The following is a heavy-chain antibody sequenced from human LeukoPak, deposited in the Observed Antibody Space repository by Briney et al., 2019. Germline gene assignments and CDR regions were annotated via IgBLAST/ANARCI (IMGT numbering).Heavy chain of an antibody. J-gene: IGHJ4*02. CDR1: GYTFTSYA. D-gene: IGHD2-2*01. CDR3: ATYYCSTTSCYPYFFDY. CDR2: ISAYNGYT. Sequence: ASVKVSCKASGYTFTSYAISWVRQAPGQGLEWMGWISAYNGYTNYAQNLQGRVTMTTDTSTSTAYVELTSLRSDDTAVYYCATYYCSTTSCYPYFFDYWGQGTLVTVSS. V-gene: IGHV1-18*01.